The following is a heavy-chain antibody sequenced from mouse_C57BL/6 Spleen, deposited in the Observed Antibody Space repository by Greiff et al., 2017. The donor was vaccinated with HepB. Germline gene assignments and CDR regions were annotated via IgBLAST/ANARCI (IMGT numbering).Heavy chain of an antibody. V-gene: IGHV5-9-1*02. CDR2: ISSGGDYI. D-gene: IGHD2-5*01. Sequence: EVQLVESGEGLVKPGGSLKLSCAASGFTFSSYAMSWVRQTPEKRLEWVAYISSGGDYIYYADTVKGRFTISRDNARNTLYLQMSSLKSEDTAMYYCTRDRGSNYSFDYWGQGTTLTVSS. CDR3: TRDRGSNYSFDY. J-gene: IGHJ2*01. CDR1: GFTFSSYA.